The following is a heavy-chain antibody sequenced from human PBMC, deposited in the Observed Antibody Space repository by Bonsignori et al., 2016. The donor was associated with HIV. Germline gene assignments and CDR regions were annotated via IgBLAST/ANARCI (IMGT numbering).Heavy chain of an antibody. J-gene: IGHJ4*02. CDR1: GDSVNNSHFF. CDR2: VYYSGIT. Sequence: QLHLHESGPGRVKPSETLALTCTVSGDSVNNSHFFWDWIRQPPGKGLEWIASVYYSGITHYNPSLSSRATISIDSLKNQFSLRLNSVTAADTAIYYCAREDISTGFCYFDFWGQGTLVAVSP. V-gene: IGHV4-39*07. D-gene: IGHD3-9*01. CDR3: AREDISTGFCYFDF.